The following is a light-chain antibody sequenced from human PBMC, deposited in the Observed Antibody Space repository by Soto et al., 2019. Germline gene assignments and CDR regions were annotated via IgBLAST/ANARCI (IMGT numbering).Light chain of an antibody. Sequence: DVQMTQSPSSVSASLGDRVTITCRASEGVSNWLAWYQQKPGKAPKLLIYAASSLESGVPSRFSGSGSGTDFTLSISSLQPEDFATYYCQQANSFPPTFGPGTKVDIK. V-gene: IGKV1-12*01. CDR1: EGVSNW. CDR2: AAS. CDR3: QQANSFPPT. J-gene: IGKJ3*01.